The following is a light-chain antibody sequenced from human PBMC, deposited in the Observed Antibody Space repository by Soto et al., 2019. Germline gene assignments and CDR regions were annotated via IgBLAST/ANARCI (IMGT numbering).Light chain of an antibody. Sequence: EIVMTQSPATLSVSPGERATLSCRASQSVRSNFAWYQQKPGQAPRLLIYGASTRATGIPARFSGSGSGTEFTLTISSLQSEAFAVYYCQQYNNWPAITFGQGTRMAIK. CDR1: QSVRSN. CDR2: GAS. CDR3: QQYNNWPAIT. V-gene: IGKV3D-15*01. J-gene: IGKJ5*01.